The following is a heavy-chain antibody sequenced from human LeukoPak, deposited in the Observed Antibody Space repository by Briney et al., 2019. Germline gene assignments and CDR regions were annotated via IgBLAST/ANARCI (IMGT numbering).Heavy chain of an antibody. D-gene: IGHD2-15*01. CDR1: GFTFSSYA. V-gene: IGHV3-64*01. CDR2: ISSNGGST. J-gene: IGHJ4*02. CDR3: ARETLGGYCSGGSCYSPRHFDY. Sequence: GGSLRLSCAASGFTFSSYAMHWVRQAPGKGLEYVSAISSNGGSTYYANSVKGRFTISRDNSKNTLYPQMGSLRAEDMAVYYCARETLGGYCSGGSCYSPRHFDYWGQGTLVTVSS.